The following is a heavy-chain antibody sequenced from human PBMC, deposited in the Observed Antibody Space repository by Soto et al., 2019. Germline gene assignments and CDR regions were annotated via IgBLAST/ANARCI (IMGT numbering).Heavy chain of an antibody. CDR1: GFTFSSYA. CDR2: ISANGAST. J-gene: IGHJ4*02. Sequence: EVQLLESGGGLVQPGGSLRLSCAASGFTFSSYAMTWVRQAPGKGLEWVSAISANGASTYYADSVKGRFTISRDSSKNTLILQMNSLRAADTAVYYCAKRGSGWYYFDYWGQGTLVTVSS. V-gene: IGHV3-23*01. D-gene: IGHD6-19*01. CDR3: AKRGSGWYYFDY.